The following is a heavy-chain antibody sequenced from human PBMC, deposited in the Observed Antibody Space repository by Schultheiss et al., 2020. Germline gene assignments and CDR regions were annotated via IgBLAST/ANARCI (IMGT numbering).Heavy chain of an antibody. CDR3: ARVGVTATQDWYFDL. CDR1: GFTFSSYA. V-gene: IGHV3-30*03. CDR2: ISYDGSNK. Sequence: GGSLRLSCAASGFTFSSYAMSWVRQAPGKGLEWVAVISYDGSNKYYADSVKGRFTISRDNSKNTLYLQTNSLRAEDTAVYYCARVGVTATQDWYFDLWGRGTLVTVSS. J-gene: IGHJ2*01. D-gene: IGHD2-21*02.